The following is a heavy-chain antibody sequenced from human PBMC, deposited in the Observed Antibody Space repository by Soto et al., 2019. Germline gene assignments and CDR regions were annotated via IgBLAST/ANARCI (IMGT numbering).Heavy chain of an antibody. CDR1: GLTLSHYW. J-gene: IGHJ4*02. D-gene: IGHD6-25*01. CDR3: ASLSAPDDF. Sequence: EVLLVESGGGLVQPGGSMRLACAASGLTLSHYWMHWVRQVPGKGLVWVAEISNDERNIRTSYADSVKGRFTVSSDDAKNTLYLQMNSLRGDDTAVYYCASLSAPDDFWGQGAQVTVSS. CDR2: ISNDERNI. V-gene: IGHV3-74*01.